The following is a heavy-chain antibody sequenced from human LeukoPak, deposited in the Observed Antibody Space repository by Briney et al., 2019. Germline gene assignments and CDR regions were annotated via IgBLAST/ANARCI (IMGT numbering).Heavy chain of an antibody. D-gene: IGHD6-6*01. Sequence: ASVKVTCKATGYTFTSYGISWVRQATGQGLEWMGGIIPICGTANNAQKFQGTVKITADKSTSTAYMELSSQRSEDTAVYYCARAGNSSSPTHNCYYYMDVWGKGTTVTVSS. CDR3: ARAGNSSSPTHNCYYYMDV. CDR2: IIPICGTA. J-gene: IGHJ6*03. V-gene: IGHV1-69*06. CDR1: GYTFTSYG.